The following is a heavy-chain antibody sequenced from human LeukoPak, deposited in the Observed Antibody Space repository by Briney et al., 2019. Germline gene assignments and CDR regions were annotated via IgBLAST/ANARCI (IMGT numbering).Heavy chain of an antibody. J-gene: IGHJ6*03. V-gene: IGHV3-20*04. CDR1: GFTFDDFG. CDR3: ARGYAINTHPRLASHYMDV. Sequence: GGSLRLSCEACGFTFDDFGMTCVRHAPGKGVEGVGGVNWRGGTTGYADSVKGRFTSSRDHDNNSLYVQMNSLRAEDTALYYCARGYAINTHPRLASHYMDVWGKGTTVTVSS. CDR2: VNWRGGTT. D-gene: IGHD3-3*02.